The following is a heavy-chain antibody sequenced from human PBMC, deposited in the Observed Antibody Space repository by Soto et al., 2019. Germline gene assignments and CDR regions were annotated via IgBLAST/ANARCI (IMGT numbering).Heavy chain of an antibody. CDR3: AREYCSKGVCYGVDY. CDR2: INTYNGNT. Sequence: ASVKVSCKTSGYTFTNFGISWVRQAPGQGLEWMGWINTYNGNTNSAQMVQGRVTMTTDTSTSTVYMELRSLISDDTAMYYCAREYCSKGVCYGVDYWGQGTLVTVSS. J-gene: IGHJ4*02. CDR1: GYTFTNFG. D-gene: IGHD2-8*01. V-gene: IGHV1-18*01.